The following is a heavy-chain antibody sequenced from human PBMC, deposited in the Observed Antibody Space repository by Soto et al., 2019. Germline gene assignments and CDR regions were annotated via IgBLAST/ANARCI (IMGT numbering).Heavy chain of an antibody. CDR1: GYTFASYG. D-gene: IGHD1-26*01. CDR3: ARDSGKYYPQAAEYFQH. CDR2: ISVYNGNT. V-gene: IGHV1-18*01. J-gene: IGHJ1*01. Sequence: QVQLVQSGAEVKKPGASVKVSCKASGYTFASYGISWVRQAPGQGLEWMGWISVYNGNTNYAQRLQARVTMTTATSTSTAYMELRSLRSDDTAVYYCARDSGKYYPQAAEYFQHWGQGTLVTVSS.